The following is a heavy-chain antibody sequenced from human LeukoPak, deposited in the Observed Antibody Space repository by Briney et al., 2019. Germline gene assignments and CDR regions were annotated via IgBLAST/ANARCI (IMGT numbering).Heavy chain of an antibody. CDR2: IWYDGSNK. CDR1: GFTFSSYG. V-gene: IGHV3-33*01. Sequence: GGSLRLSCAASGFTFSSYGMHWVRQAPGKGLEWGAVIWYDGSNKYHADSVKGRFTISRDNSKNTLYLQMNSLRAEATAVYYCARAEYYDIVTGFDYWGQGTLVTVSS. J-gene: IGHJ4*02. CDR3: ARAEYYDIVTGFDY. D-gene: IGHD3-9*01.